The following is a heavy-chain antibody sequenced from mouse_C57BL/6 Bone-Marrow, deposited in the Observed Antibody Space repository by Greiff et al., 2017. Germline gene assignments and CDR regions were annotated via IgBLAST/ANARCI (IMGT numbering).Heavy chain of an antibody. Sequence: DVQLQESGAELVRPGASVKLSCTASGFNIKDDYMHWVKQRPEQGLEWIGWIDPENGDTEYASKFQGKATITADTSSNTAYLQLSSLTSEDTAVYYCTTLFITTVEWYFDVWGTGTTVTVSS. J-gene: IGHJ1*03. D-gene: IGHD1-1*01. V-gene: IGHV14-4*01. CDR3: TTLFITTVEWYFDV. CDR2: IDPENGDT. CDR1: GFNIKDDY.